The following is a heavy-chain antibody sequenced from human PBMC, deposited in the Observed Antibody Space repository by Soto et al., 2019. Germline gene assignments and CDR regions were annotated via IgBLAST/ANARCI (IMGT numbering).Heavy chain of an antibody. J-gene: IGHJ4*02. V-gene: IGHV3-53*01. Sequence: GGSLRLSCAASGFTVSSNYMSWVRQAPGKGLEWISVIYSGGSTYYADSVKGRFTISRDNSKNTLYLQMNSLRAEDTAVYYCARSTLGYCSSTSCYTASTTGTYFDYWGQGTLVTVSS. CDR2: IYSGGST. CDR3: ARSTLGYCSSTSCYTASTTGTYFDY. D-gene: IGHD2-2*02. CDR1: GFTVSSNY.